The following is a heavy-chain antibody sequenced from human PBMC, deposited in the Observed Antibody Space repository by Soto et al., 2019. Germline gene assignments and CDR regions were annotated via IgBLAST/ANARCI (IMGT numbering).Heavy chain of an antibody. CDR3: ARPVAAARKSYYFYGMGV. V-gene: IGHV5-51*01. CDR2: IYPGDSDT. D-gene: IGHD6-13*01. Sequence: PGESLKISCKGSGYSFTSYWIGWVRQMPGKGLEWMGIIYPGDSDTRYSPSFQGQVTISADKSISTAYLQWSSLKASDTAMYYCARPVAAARKSYYFYGMGVWGQGTTVTVS. J-gene: IGHJ6*02. CDR1: GYSFTSYW.